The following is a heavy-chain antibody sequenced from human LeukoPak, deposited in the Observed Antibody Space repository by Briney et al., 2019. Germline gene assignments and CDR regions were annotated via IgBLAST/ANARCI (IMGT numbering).Heavy chain of an antibody. CDR3: ARVMALGRGWYQGPFDY. CDR1: GISFNGYA. D-gene: IGHD6-19*01. J-gene: IGHJ4*02. Sequence: GGSLRLSCATSGISFNGYAFHWVRHAPGKGLEWVALISSDEKNIFYADSVKGRFIISRDKCKNTIDLQMTSLQTDDTSVYYCARVMALGRGWYQGPFDYWGQGTLVTVSS. V-gene: IGHV3-30*04. CDR2: ISSDEKNI.